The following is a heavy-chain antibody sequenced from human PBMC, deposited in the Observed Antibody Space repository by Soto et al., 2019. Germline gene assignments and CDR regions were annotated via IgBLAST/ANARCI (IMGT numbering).Heavy chain of an antibody. CDR2: IYPGDSDT. CDR3: AATHPLYTTSRGGSYGMDV. V-gene: IGHV5-51*01. D-gene: IGHD2-2*02. CDR1: GYSSTSYW. J-gene: IGHJ6*02. Sequence: GESLKISCKGSGYSSTSYWIGWVRQMPGKGLEWMGIIYPGDSDTRYSPSFQGHVTISADMSINTAYLQWSSLKASDTAMYYCAATHPLYTTSRGGSYGMDVWGQGTMVTVSS.